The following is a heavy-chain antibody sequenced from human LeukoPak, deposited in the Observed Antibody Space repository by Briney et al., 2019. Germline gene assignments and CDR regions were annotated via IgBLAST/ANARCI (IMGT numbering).Heavy chain of an antibody. D-gene: IGHD2-15*01. J-gene: IGHJ4*02. CDR1: GFTFSNNA. CDR3: AKVHDSQHPFFDC. V-gene: IGHV3-23*01. CDR2: ISGSGGST. Sequence: PGGSLRLSCVASGFTFSNNAMSWVRQAPGKGLEWVSGISGSGGSTYYADSVKGRFTISRDNSKNTLYLQMNSLRADDTAVYYCAKVHDSQHPFFDCWGQGTLVTVSS.